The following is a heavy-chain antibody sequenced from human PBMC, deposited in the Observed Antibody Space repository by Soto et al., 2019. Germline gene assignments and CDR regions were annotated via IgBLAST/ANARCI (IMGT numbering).Heavy chain of an antibody. CDR2: IYYSGST. D-gene: IGHD1-26*01. CDR3: ARGSGSYDYYYGMDV. V-gene: IGHV4-59*01. Sequence: SETLSLTCTVSGGSISSYYWSWIRQPPGKGLEWIGYIYYSGSTNYNPSLKSRVTISVDTSKNQFSLKLSSVTAADTAVYYCARGSGSYDYYYGMDVWGQGTTVTVSS. CDR1: GGSISSYY. J-gene: IGHJ6*02.